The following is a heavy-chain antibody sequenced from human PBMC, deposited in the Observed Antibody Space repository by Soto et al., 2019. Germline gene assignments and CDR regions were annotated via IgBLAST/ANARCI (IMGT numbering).Heavy chain of an antibody. Sequence: SVKVSCKASGRTFSSYAISWLRQPPGQGLEWMGGIIPIFRTANYAQKFQGRVTITADKSTSTAYMELSSLRSHDTAVYYCARGSPRGYIYRYIGPNWYYPWGQGTLVTDCS. CDR3: ARGSPRGYIYRYIGPNWYYP. CDR2: IIPIFRTA. D-gene: IGHD5-18*01. V-gene: IGHV1-69*06. CDR1: GRTFSSYA. J-gene: IGHJ5*02.